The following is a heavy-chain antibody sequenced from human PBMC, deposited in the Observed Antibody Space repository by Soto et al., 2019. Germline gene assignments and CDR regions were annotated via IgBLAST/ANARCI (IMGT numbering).Heavy chain of an antibody. CDR2: LYTRGST. CDR3: ARHDWFDP. Sequence: VQVVESGGDLVQPGGSLRLSCVVSGFSVSGDYMAWVRQAPGKGLEWVSILYTRGSTYYADSVRGRFTISRDSSKNTLYLQMNSLRDEDTAVYYCARHDWFDPWGQGTLVTVSS. V-gene: IGHV3-66*04. J-gene: IGHJ5*02. CDR1: GFSVSGDY.